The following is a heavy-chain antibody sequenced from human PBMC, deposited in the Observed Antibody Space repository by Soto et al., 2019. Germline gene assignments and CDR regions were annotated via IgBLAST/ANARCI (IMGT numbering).Heavy chain of an antibody. J-gene: IGHJ4*02. V-gene: IGHV3-33*01. CDR1: GFTFRSYA. CDR2: ILYDGSNQ. CDR3: ARGSPKQWLVY. D-gene: IGHD6-19*01. Sequence: PGGSQRLSCAGSGFTFRSYAIHWVRQAPGKGLEWVAIILYDGSNQYYADFVKGRFTISRDHSKNTAYLQMNSLRDEDTAVYYCARGSPKQWLVYWGQGTLVTVSS.